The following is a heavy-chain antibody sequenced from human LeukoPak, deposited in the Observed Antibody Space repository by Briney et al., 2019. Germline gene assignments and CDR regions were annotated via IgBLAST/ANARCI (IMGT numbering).Heavy chain of an antibody. V-gene: IGHV1-18*01. CDR1: GYTFASYG. J-gene: IGHJ5*02. Sequence: ASVKVSCKASGYTFASYGISWVRQAPGQGLEWMGWISAYNGNTNYAQKLQGRVTMTTDTSTSTAYMELRSLRSDDTAVYYCARVGRITMVRGLNGWFDPWGQGTLVTVSS. D-gene: IGHD3-10*01. CDR3: ARVGRITMVRGLNGWFDP. CDR2: ISAYNGNT.